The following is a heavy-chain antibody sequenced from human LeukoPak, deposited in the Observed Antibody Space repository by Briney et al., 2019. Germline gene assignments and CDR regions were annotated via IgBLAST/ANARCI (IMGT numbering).Heavy chain of an antibody. CDR2: IYYSGST. Sequence: SQTLSLTCTVSGGSISSGGYYWSWTRQHPGKGLEWIRYIYYSGSTYYHPSLKSRVTISVDTSKNQFSLKTSSVAAADTAVYYCARAVWSYYYMDVRGKGTTVTVYS. CDR1: GGSISSGGYY. CDR3: ARAVWSYYYMDV. V-gene: IGHV4-31*03. D-gene: IGHD3-3*01. J-gene: IGHJ6*03.